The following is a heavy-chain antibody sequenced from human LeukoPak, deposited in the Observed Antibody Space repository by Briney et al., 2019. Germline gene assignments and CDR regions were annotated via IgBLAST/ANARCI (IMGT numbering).Heavy chain of an antibody. V-gene: IGHV3-7*03. CDR2: IKQDGSEK. Sequence: GGSLRLSCAASGFTFSNYWMGWVRQAPGKGLEWVANIKQDGSEKRYVDPVEGRFTISRDNAKNSLYLQMNSLRAEDTAVYYCAKHPHSGSYNAFDIWGQGTMVTVSS. CDR1: GFTFSNYW. D-gene: IGHD1-26*01. J-gene: IGHJ3*02. CDR3: AKHPHSGSYNAFDI.